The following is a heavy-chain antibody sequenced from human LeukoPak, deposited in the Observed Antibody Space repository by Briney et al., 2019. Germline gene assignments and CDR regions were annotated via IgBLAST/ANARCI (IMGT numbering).Heavy chain of an antibody. J-gene: IGHJ6*02. CDR3: AKDHTPGQTNYYYYGMDV. V-gene: IGHV3-64*04. Sequence: GGSLRLSCSASGFTFSSYAMHWVRQAPGKGLEYVSAISSNGDNTYYTDSVKGRFTISRDNSKNTLYLQMDSLRAEDTAVYYCAKDHTPGQTNYYYYGMDVWGQGTTVTVSS. CDR1: GFTFSSYA. CDR2: ISSNGDNT.